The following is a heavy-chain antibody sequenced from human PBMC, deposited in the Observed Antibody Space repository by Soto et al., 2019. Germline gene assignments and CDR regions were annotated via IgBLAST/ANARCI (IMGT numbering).Heavy chain of an antibody. Sequence: GGSLRLSCAASGFTFSTYAMSWVRQAPGKGLEWVSTIIGSGSSTYYADSVRGRFTISRDNSRNTLYLQINSLRTEDTAAYYCAKPDFWGQGTLVTVSS. V-gene: IGHV3-23*01. CDR1: GFTFSTYA. CDR2: IIGSGSST. CDR3: AKPDF. J-gene: IGHJ4*02.